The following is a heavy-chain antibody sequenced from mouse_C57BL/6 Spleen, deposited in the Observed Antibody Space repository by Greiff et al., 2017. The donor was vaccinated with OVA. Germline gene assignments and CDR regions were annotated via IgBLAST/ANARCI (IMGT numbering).Heavy chain of an antibody. Sequence: QVQLQQSGAELVKPGASVKVSCKASGYTFTSYCMHWVKQRPGQGLEWIGRIHPSDSDTNYNQKFKGKATLTVDKSSSTAYMQLSSLTSEDAAVNDWERGYEYDLDYWGQGTTLTVSA. CDR3: ERGYEYDLDY. CDR1: GYTFTSYC. D-gene: IGHD2-4*01. CDR2: IHPSDSDT. J-gene: IGHJ2*01. V-gene: IGHV1-74*01.